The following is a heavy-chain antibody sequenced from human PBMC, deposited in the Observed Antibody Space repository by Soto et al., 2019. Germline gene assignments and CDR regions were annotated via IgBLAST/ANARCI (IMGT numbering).Heavy chain of an antibody. J-gene: IGHJ6*02. CDR1: GFTFSSYS. D-gene: IGHD5-18*01. CDR2: ISSSSSTI. V-gene: IGHV3-48*02. CDR3: ARDMDTANYYYGMDV. Sequence: GGSLRLSCAASGFTFSSYSMNWVRQAPGKGLEWVSYISSSSSTIYYADSVKGRFTISRDNAKNSLYLQMNSLRDEDTAVYYCARDMDTANYYYGMDVWGHGTTVTVSS.